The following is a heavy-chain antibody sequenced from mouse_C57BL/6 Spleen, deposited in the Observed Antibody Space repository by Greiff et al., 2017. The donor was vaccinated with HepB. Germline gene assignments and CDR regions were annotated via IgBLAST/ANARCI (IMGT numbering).Heavy chain of an antibody. V-gene: IGHV6-3*01. Sequence: DVKLVESGGGLVQPGGSMKLSCVASGFTFSNYWMNWVRQSPEKGLEWVAQIRLKSDNYATHYAESVKGRFTISRDDSKSSVYLQMNNLRAEDTGIYYCTINYYGSSYEFAYWGQGTLVTVSA. CDR1: GFTFSNYW. J-gene: IGHJ3*01. CDR3: TINYYGSSYEFAY. D-gene: IGHD1-1*01. CDR2: IRLKSDNYAT.